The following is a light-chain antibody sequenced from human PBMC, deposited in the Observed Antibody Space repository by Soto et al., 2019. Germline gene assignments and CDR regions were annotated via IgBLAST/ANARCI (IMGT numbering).Light chain of an antibody. Sequence: EIVLTQSPGTLSLSPGERATLSCRASQSVSSSYLAWYQQKPGQAPRLLIYGASSRATGVPDRFSGSGSGTDFTLTISRLEPEDFAVYYCQQYDNSPETFGQGTKLEIK. J-gene: IGKJ2*01. CDR1: QSVSSSY. V-gene: IGKV3-20*01. CDR3: QQYDNSPET. CDR2: GAS.